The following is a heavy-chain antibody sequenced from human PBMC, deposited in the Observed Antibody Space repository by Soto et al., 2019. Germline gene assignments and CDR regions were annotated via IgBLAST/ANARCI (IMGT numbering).Heavy chain of an antibody. CDR1: GASFTNAW. CDR3: TPEYPSWLRGLEY. Sequence: EVQLVESGGGSVKPGASLRLSCEASGASFTNAWMNWVRQAPGKGLEWVGRIKTRIDSATTDYAAPVKGRFTISRDDSKNTLYLQMDILTTEYTAVYYCTPEYPSWLRGLEYWGQGTLVTVSS. V-gene: IGHV3-15*01. J-gene: IGHJ4*02. D-gene: IGHD5-12*01. CDR2: IKTRIDSATT.